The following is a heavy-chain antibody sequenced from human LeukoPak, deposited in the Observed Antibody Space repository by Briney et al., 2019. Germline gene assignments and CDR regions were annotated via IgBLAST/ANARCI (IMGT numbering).Heavy chain of an antibody. CDR1: GFTFEDHV. V-gene: IGHV3-9*01. J-gene: IGHJ4*02. D-gene: IGHD2-2*01. CDR2: IRWSGDRV. CDR3: AKDLGGSATTV. Sequence: GGSLRLSCAASGFTFEDHVMHWVRQAPGKGLEWVSSIRWSGDRVGYADAVKGRFTISRDNAKNSLFLQMNSLRVEETALYYCAKDLGGSATTVWGQGTLVTVSS.